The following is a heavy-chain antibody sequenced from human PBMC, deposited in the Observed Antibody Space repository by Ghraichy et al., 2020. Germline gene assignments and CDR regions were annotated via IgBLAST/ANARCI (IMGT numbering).Heavy chain of an antibody. CDR2: IIPILGIA. CDR1: GGTFSSYA. CDR3: ARDGMGYSGSYYVVFWFDP. V-gene: IGHV1-69*04. Sequence: SVKVSCKASGGTFSSYAISWVRQAPGQGLEWMGRIIPILGIANYAQKFQGRVTITADKSTSTAYMELSSLRSEDTAVYYCARDGMGYSGSYYVVFWFDPWGQGTLVTVSS. D-gene: IGHD1-26*01. J-gene: IGHJ5*02.